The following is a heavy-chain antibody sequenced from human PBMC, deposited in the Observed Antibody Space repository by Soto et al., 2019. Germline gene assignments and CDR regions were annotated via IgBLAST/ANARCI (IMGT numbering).Heavy chain of an antibody. CDR2: ISGSGGST. CDR1: GFTFSSYA. V-gene: IGHV3-23*01. CDR3: AKGKQWLRYYYYGMDV. D-gene: IGHD6-19*01. J-gene: IGHJ6*02. Sequence: GGSLRLSCAASGFTFSSYAMSWVRQAPGKGLEWVSAISGSGGSTYSADSGKGRFTISRDNSKNTLYLQRNSLRAEDTAVYYCAKGKQWLRYYYYGMDVWGQGTTVTVSS.